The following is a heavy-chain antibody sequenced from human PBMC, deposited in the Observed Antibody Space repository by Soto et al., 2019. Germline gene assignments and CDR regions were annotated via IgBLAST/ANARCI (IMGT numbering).Heavy chain of an antibody. CDR3: ARGFHGSGGSCYSD. V-gene: IGHV1-2*02. CDR1: GCTFTGYY. CDR2: MNPNSGGT. Sequence: GASVRVSCKASGCTFTGYYMHWVRQAPGQGLEWMGWMNPNSGGTNYAQKLQGRLTTTRDTSISTAYMELSRLRSDETAVYYCARGFHGSGGSCYSDWGQGTLVTVSS. J-gene: IGHJ4*02. D-gene: IGHD2-15*01.